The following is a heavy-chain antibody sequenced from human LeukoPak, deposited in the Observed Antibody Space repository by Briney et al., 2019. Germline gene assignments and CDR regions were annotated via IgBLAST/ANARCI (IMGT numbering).Heavy chain of an antibody. V-gene: IGHV4-59*01. CDR2: IYFSGST. J-gene: IGHJ6*02. CDR3: ARVGATAYGLDV. D-gene: IGHD1-26*01. Sequence: PSETLSLTCTVSGGSISTYYWSWIRQPPGKGLEWIGYIYFSGSTNYNPSLESRVTISVDTSKNQFSLKLSSVTAADTAVYYCARVGATAYGLDVWGQGTPVTVSS. CDR1: GGSISTYY.